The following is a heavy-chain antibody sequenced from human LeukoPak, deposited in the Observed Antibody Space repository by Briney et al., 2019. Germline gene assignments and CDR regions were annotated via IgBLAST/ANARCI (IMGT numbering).Heavy chain of an antibody. D-gene: IGHD3-3*01. CDR1: GFPFSDYS. Sequence: GGSLRLSCAASGFPFSDYSLNWVRQAPGKGLEWVSSISRSGSYIYYADSVKGRFTIPRDGAKKSLYLQMNGLRTEDTAVYYCARDRDFGVGNWFDPWGQGTLVTVSS. CDR2: ISRSGSYI. V-gene: IGHV3-21*01. CDR3: ARDRDFGVGNWFDP. J-gene: IGHJ5*02.